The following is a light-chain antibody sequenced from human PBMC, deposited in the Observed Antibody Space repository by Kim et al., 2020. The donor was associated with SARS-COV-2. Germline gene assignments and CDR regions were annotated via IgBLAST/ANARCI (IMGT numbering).Light chain of an antibody. CDR3: QQRSSWPPT. Sequence: LSAGDSATLSCRASHSIGNSLAWYQQNPGQTPRLLIHDASSGATDLPARFSGSGSGTDFTLTISSLEPEDFAVYFCQQRSSWPPTFGQGTRLEIK. J-gene: IGKJ5*01. CDR2: DAS. V-gene: IGKV3-11*01. CDR1: HSIGNS.